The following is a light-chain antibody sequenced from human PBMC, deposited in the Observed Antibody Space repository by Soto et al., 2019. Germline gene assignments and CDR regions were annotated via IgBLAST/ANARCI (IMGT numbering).Light chain of an antibody. V-gene: IGLV2-14*01. CDR3: NSYTRNSTWV. CDR1: SSDVGGYSY. J-gene: IGLJ3*02. CDR2: EVN. Sequence: QSALTQPASVSGSPGQSITISCTGTSSDVGGYSYVSWYQQHPGKAPKLMIFEVNNLPSGLSNRFSGSKSGNTASLTISGLQPEDEADYYCNSYTRNSTWVFCGGTKLTVL.